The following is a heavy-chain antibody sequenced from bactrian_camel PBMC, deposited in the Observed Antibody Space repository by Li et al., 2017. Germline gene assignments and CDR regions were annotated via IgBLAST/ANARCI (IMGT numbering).Heavy chain of an antibody. V-gene: IGHV3S35*01. D-gene: IGHD2*01. Sequence: VQLVESGGGSVQAGGSLRLSCAASGFTFSDHTMTWVRQAPGKGLEWVSDINSSGRSTNYADSVKGRFTTSRDNAKNTVYLQTNSLKPEDTSVYYCARALQWGDLAIFGYWGQGTQVTVS. CDR3: ARALQWGDLAIFGY. J-gene: IGHJ4*01. CDR2: INSSGRST. CDR1: GFTFSDHT.